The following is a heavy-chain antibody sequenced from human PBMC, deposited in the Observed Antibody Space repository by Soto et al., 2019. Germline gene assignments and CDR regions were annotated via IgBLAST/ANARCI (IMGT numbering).Heavy chain of an antibody. J-gene: IGHJ4*02. Sequence: SETLSLTCAVYGGSFSGYFWSWIRQPPGKGLEWIGEINHSGTTNYNPSLKSRVTISVDTSKNQLSLKLSSVTAADTAVYYCARGLAGRSSSWYDYWGQGTLVTVSS. V-gene: IGHV4-34*01. D-gene: IGHD6-13*01. CDR2: INHSGTT. CDR1: GGSFSGYF. CDR3: ARGLAGRSSSWYDY.